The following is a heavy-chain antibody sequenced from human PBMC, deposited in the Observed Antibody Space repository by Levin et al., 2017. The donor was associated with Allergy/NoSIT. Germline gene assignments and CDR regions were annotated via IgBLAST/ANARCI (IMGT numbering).Heavy chain of an antibody. CDR1: GFTFSSFW. V-gene: IGHV3-74*01. J-gene: IGHJ4*02. Sequence: GGSLRLSCAASGFTFSSFWMHWVRQAPGKGLVWVSRINSDGSSTSYADSVKGRFTISRDNAKNTLYLQMNSLRAEDTAVYYCAREEYYDILTGDYPLDYWGQGTLVTVSS. D-gene: IGHD3-9*01. CDR3: AREEYYDILTGDYPLDY. CDR2: INSDGSST.